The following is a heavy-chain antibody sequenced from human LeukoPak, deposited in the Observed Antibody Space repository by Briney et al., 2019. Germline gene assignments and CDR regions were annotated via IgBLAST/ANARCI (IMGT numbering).Heavy chain of an antibody. CDR2: ISNSGTTT. V-gene: IGHV3-48*04. CDR1: GFTFSSYW. D-gene: IGHD6-13*01. Sequence: PGGSLRLSCAASGFTFSSYWMSWVRQAPGKGLEWVSCISNSGTTTYYADSVKGRFTISRDNAKNSLYLQMNSLTADDTAIYLCTRGAAAGIMGWFDPWGQGTLVTVSS. J-gene: IGHJ5*02. CDR3: TRGAAAGIMGWFDP.